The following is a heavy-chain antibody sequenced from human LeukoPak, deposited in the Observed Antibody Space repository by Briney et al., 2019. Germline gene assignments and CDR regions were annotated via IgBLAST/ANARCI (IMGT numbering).Heavy chain of an antibody. CDR1: GFTFSSYS. V-gene: IGHV3-53*01. Sequence: GGSLRLSCAASGFTFSSYSMNWVRQAPGKGLEWVSVIYSGGSTYYADSVKGRFTISRDNSKNTLYLQVNSLRAEDTAVYYCARDRTGYSSGWYLYWGQGTLVTVSS. CDR2: IYSGGST. D-gene: IGHD6-19*01. J-gene: IGHJ4*02. CDR3: ARDRTGYSSGWYLY.